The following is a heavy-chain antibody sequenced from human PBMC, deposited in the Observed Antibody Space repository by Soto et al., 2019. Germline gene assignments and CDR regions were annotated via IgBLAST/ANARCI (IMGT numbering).Heavy chain of an antibody. CDR1: GYSFTSYG. D-gene: IGHD5-12*01. CDR2: ISAYNGNR. CDR3: SRDLGGFPDY. Sequence: QVQLVQSGAEVKKPGASVKVSCKASGYSFTSYGISWVRQAPGQGLEWMGWISAYNGNRKYAQKLQARVTMTTDTSTSTAYMALRSLRSDDTAVYYCSRDLGGFPDYWGQGTLVTVSS. J-gene: IGHJ4*02. V-gene: IGHV1-18*01.